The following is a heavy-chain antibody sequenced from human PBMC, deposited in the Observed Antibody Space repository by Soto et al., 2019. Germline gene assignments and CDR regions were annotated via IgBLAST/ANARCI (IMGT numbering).Heavy chain of an antibody. Sequence: QLLASGGSLVEPGGSLRLSCSASGFAFSAYAMSWVRQAPQKGLEWVSGIGGGGHDTRYGDSVKGRFSITRDNSRKTLYLEMNRLTAEDTAVYYCAKHPIFGVVTHYFAHWGRGVLVTVSS. CDR2: IGGGGHDT. CDR1: GFAFSAYA. CDR3: AKHPIFGVVTHYFAH. V-gene: IGHV3-23*01. J-gene: IGHJ4*02. D-gene: IGHD3-3*01.